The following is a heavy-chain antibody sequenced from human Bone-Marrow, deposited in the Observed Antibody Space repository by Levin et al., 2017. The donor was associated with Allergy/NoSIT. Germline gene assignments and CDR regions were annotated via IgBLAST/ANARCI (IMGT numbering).Heavy chain of an antibody. J-gene: IGHJ3*02. CDR1: GLTVSSEY. CDR2: LKTSGGT. CDR3: ARDYFGSGRSWVAFDI. D-gene: IGHD3-10*01. V-gene: IGHV3-53*01. Sequence: GESLKISCAGSGLTVSSEYMNWVRHTPGKGLEWVSVLKTSGGTDYADSVRGRFTISRDTSKNTLYLQMNSLRVDDTAVYYCARDYFGSGRSWVAFDIWGQGTMVTVSS.